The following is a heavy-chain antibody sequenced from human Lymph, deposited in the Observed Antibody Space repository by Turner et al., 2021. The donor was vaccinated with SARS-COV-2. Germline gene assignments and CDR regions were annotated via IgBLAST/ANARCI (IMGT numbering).Heavy chain of an antibody. CDR1: GFTFSSYS. D-gene: IGHD2-21*02. CDR2: ITFTSSYI. J-gene: IGHJ4*02. CDR3: ARGPPDFPYYFDY. V-gene: IGHV3-21*01. Sequence: EVQLVESGGGLVKPGGSLRLSCAASGFTFSSYSMSWVRQAPGKGLEWVSSITFTSSYIYYEDSVKGRFTISRDNAKNSLYLQMNSLRAEDTAVYYCARGPPDFPYYFDYWGQGTLVTVSS.